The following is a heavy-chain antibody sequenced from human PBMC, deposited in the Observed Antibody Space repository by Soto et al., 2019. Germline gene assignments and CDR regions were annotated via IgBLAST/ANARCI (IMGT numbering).Heavy chain of an antibody. Sequence: ASVKVSCKASGYTFTGYYMHWVRQAPGQVLEWMGWINPNSGGTNYAQKFQGRVTMTRDTSISTAYMELSRLRSDDTAVYYCASRYYYDSSGPFDYWGQGTLVNVSS. CDR3: ASRYYYDSSGPFDY. CDR2: INPNSGGT. D-gene: IGHD3-22*01. CDR1: GYTFTGYY. J-gene: IGHJ4*02. V-gene: IGHV1-2*02.